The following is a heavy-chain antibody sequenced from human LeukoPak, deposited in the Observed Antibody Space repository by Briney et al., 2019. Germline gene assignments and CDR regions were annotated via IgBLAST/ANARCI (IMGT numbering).Heavy chain of an antibody. V-gene: IGHV4-31*03. CDR1: GGSISSGGYY. Sequence: SETLSLTCTVSGGSISSGGYYWSWIRQHPGKGLEWIGYIYYSGSAYYNPSLKSRVTISVDTSKNQFSLKLSSVTAADTAVYYCARDRPDNWFDPWGQGTLVTVSS. CDR2: IYYSGSA. J-gene: IGHJ5*02. CDR3: ARDRPDNWFDP.